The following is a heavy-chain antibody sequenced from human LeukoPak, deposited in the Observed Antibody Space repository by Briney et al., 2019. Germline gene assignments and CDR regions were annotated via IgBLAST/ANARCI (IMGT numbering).Heavy chain of an antibody. Sequence: SETLSLTCTVSGGSISSTSFYWGWIRQPPGKGLEWIGSISDSGSTYYNPSLKSRVVISVDPSENQFSLQLSSVTAADTAVYYCARVAGHYYYYGMDVWGQGTTVTVSS. CDR1: GGSISSTSFY. J-gene: IGHJ6*02. CDR3: ARVAGHYYYYGMDV. V-gene: IGHV4-39*07. D-gene: IGHD6-19*01. CDR2: ISDSGST.